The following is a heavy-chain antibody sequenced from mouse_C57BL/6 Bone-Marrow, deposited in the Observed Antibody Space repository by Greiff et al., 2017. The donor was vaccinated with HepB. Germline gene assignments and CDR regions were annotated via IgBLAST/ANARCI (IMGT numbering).Heavy chain of an antibody. CDR3: TSFITTVVAPFDY. CDR2: IRNKANNHAT. J-gene: IGHJ2*01. Sequence: EVKVEESGGGLVQPGGSMKLSCAASGITFSDAWMDWVRQSPEKGLEWVAEIRNKANNHATYYAESVKGRFTISRDDSKSSVYLQMNSLRAEDTGIYYCTSFITTVVAPFDYWGQGTTLTVSS. D-gene: IGHD1-1*01. CDR1: GITFSDAW. V-gene: IGHV6-6*01.